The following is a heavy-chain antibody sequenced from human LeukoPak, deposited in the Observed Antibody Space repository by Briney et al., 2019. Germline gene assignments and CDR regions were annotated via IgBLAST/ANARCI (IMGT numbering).Heavy chain of an antibody. D-gene: IGHD2-21*02. CDR2: ITGSGGST. CDR3: AKEPRHCGGDCFSLLDY. J-gene: IGHJ4*02. Sequence: GGSLRLSCAASGFTFSSYSMSWVRQAPGKGLEWVSLITGSGGSTYYADSVKGRFTLSRDNSENTLYLQMNSLSAEDTAVYYCAKEPRHCGGDCFSLLDYWGQGTLVTVSS. V-gene: IGHV3-23*01. CDR1: GFTFSSYS.